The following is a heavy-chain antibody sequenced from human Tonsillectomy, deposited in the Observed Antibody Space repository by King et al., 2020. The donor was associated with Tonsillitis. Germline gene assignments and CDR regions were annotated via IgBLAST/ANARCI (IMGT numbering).Heavy chain of an antibody. CDR3: ARGPLILTGSRGAYYFDY. V-gene: IGHV3-33*05. Sequence: VQLVESGGGVVQPGRSLRLSCAASGFTFSSYGMHWVRQAPSKGLEWVAVISYDGSNKYYADSVKGRFTISRDNSKNTLYLQMNSLRAEDTAVYYCARGPLILTGSRGAYYFDYWGQGTLVTVSS. CDR2: ISYDGSNK. J-gene: IGHJ4*02. CDR1: GFTFSSYG. D-gene: IGHD3-9*01.